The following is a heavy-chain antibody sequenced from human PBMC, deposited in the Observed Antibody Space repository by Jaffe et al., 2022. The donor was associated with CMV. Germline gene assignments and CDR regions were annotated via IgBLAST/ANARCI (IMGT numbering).Heavy chain of an antibody. CDR3: ARDPEITAAGTNGPGPYDY. J-gene: IGHJ4*02. Sequence: QVQLVQSGAEVKKPGASVKVSCKASGYTFTGYYMHWVRQAPGQGLEWMGWINPNSGGTNYAQKFQGRVTMTRDTSISTAYMELSRLRSDDTAVYYCARDPEITAAGTNGPGPYDYWGQGTLVTVSS. V-gene: IGHV1-2*02. D-gene: IGHD6-13*01. CDR1: GYTFTGYY. CDR2: INPNSGGT.